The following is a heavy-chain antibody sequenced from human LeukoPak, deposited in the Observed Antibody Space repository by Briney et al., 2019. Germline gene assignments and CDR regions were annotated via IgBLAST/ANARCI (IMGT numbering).Heavy chain of an antibody. CDR3: ATKQWLAPPPDS. CDR2: INTDGTVT. V-gene: IGHV3-74*01. CDR1: GFTFGTYS. J-gene: IGHJ4*02. D-gene: IGHD6-19*01. Sequence: GGSLRLSCVASGFTFGTYSMNWVRQVPGKGLESVSRINTDGTVTTYADSVKGRFTVSRDNADNTMFLQMNSVRDEDTAVYYCATKQWLAPPPDSWGQGTPVTVSS.